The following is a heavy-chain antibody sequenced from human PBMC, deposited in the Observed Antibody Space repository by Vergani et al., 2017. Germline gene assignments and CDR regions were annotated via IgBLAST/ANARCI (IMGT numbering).Heavy chain of an antibody. V-gene: IGHV3-7*01. CDR1: GFLFSDYW. J-gene: IGHJ3*01. Sequence: EVQLLESGGGLVQPGGSLRLSCAASGFLFSDYWLNWVRQSPGGGLEWVANIKHDGSEEVYVDSVKGRFTISRDNAKNSVFLQINGLGDEDTAVYYCARGGVVGSTGRTFEFWGQGTTVTVSS. CDR3: ARGGVVGSTGRTFEF. CDR2: IKHDGSEE. D-gene: IGHD1-26*01.